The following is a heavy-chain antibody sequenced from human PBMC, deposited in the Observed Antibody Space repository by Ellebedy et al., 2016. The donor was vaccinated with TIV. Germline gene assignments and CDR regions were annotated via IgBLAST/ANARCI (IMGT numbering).Heavy chain of an antibody. D-gene: IGHD3-22*01. J-gene: IGHJ4*02. V-gene: IGHV4-34*01. CDR3: ASANYYDSSGYDFDY. Sequence: SETLSLXXAVYGGSFSGYYWSWIRQPPGKGLEWIGEINHSGSTNYNPSLKSRVTISVDTSKNQFSLKLSSVTAADTAVYYCASANYYDSSGYDFDYWGQGTLVTVSS. CDR2: INHSGST. CDR1: GGSFSGYY.